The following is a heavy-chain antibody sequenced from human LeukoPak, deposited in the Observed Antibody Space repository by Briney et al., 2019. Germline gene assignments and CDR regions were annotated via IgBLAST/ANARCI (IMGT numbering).Heavy chain of an antibody. CDR1: GGSISSSSYY. CDR3: ARRNCGGDCYWDY. J-gene: IGHJ4*02. D-gene: IGHD2-21*02. Sequence: SETLSLTCTVSGGSISSSSYYWGWIRQPPGKGLEWIGSIYYSGSTYYNPSLKSRVTISVDTSKNQFSLKLSSVTAAGTAVYYCARRNCGGDCYWDYWGQGTLVTVSS. V-gene: IGHV4-39*07. CDR2: IYYSGST.